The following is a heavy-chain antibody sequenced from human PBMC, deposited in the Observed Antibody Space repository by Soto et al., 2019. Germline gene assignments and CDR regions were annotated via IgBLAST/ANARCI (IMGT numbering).Heavy chain of an antibody. Sequence: QIQLVQSGAEVKKPGASVKVSCKASGYTFSSYHITWVRQAPGQGLEWMGWISAYNGNTNYAQNLQGRVTMTTDPSTSTAYMELRSLISDGTAVYYCARYLPPVDYWGQGTLVTVSS. CDR2: ISAYNGNT. CDR1: GYTFSSYH. CDR3: ARYLPPVDY. J-gene: IGHJ4*02. V-gene: IGHV1-18*01.